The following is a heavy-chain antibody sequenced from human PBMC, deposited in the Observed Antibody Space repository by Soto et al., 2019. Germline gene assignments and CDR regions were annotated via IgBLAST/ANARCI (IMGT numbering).Heavy chain of an antibody. J-gene: IGHJ5*02. CDR3: AHSFYDFWSGYRNWFDP. CDR1: GFSLSTSGVG. Sequence: QITLKESGPTLVKPTQTLTLTCTFSGFSLSTSGVGVGWIRQPPGKALEWLALIYWDDDKRYSPSLKSRPTIPQXXPXTXXVLTMTNMDPVDTATYYCAHSFYDFWSGYRNWFDPWGQGTLVTVSS. CDR2: IYWDDDK. D-gene: IGHD3-3*01. V-gene: IGHV2-5*02.